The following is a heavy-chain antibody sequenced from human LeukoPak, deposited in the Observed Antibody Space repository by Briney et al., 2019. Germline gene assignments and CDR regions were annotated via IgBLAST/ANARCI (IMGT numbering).Heavy chain of an antibody. D-gene: IGHD3-10*01. J-gene: IGHJ4*02. Sequence: GRSLRLSCAASGFTFSSYAMHWVRQAPGKGLEWVAVISYDGSNKYYADSVKGRFTISRDNSKNTLYLQMDSLRAEDTAVYYCAKEYDSGGYGANFDFWGQGTLVTVSS. CDR3: AKEYDSGGYGANFDF. CDR1: GFTFSSYA. CDR2: ISYDGSNK. V-gene: IGHV3-30*04.